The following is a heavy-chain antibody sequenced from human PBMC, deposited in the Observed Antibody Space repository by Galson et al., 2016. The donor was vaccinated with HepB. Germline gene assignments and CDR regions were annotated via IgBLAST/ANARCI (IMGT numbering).Heavy chain of an antibody. CDR3: ARTSGSYFYYFGMDV. CDR2: IYHSGST. CDR1: SDSLSNYY. D-gene: IGHD1-26*01. Sequence: ETLSLTCTVSSDSLSNYYWSWIRQPPGKGLEWIGYIYHSGSTSYKPSLKSRVTISLDTSKNQFSLMIHSVTTADTAVYYCARTSGSYFYYFGMDVWGQGTTVTVSS. V-gene: IGHV4-59*08. J-gene: IGHJ6*02.